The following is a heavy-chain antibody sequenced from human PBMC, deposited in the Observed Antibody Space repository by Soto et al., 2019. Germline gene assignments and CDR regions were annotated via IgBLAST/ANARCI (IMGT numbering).Heavy chain of an antibody. CDR1: GFTFSNYA. CDR2: ISSTGGTT. V-gene: IGHV3-23*01. Sequence: EVQLLESGGGLVQPGESLRLSCAASGFTFSNYAMTWVRQARGKGPEWVSVISSTGGTTYYADVVKGRFTISRDNSKNTLYLQMNSLRAEDTAVYYCAKDVKTTVVRAYDFWGQGTLVTVST. CDR3: AKDVKTTVVRAYDF. J-gene: IGHJ4*02. D-gene: IGHD4-17*01.